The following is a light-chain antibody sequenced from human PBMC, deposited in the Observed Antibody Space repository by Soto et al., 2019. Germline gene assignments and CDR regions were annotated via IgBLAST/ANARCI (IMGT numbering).Light chain of an antibody. CDR2: AAS. J-gene: IGKJ4*01. V-gene: IGKV1-12*01. CDR1: QGISSW. Sequence: DIQMSQSPSSVSASVGDRVTITCRASQGISSWLAWYQQKPGKAPKLLISAASNLQSGVPTRFSGSGSGTDVTLPIGSLQPEDFATYYCQQSNSFPLTFGGGTKVEIK. CDR3: QQSNSFPLT.